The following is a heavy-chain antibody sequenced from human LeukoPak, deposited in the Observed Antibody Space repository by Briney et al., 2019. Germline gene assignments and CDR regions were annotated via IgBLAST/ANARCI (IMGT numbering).Heavy chain of an antibody. CDR3: ARVRGIAASWYYFDY. D-gene: IGHD6-13*01. V-gene: IGHV4-30-2*01. Sequence: SETLSLTCTVSGGSISSGGYYWSWIRQPPGKGLEWIGYIYHSGSTYYNPSLKSRVTISVDRSKNQFSLKLSSVTAADTAVYYCARVRGIAASWYYFDYWGQGTLVTVSS. J-gene: IGHJ4*02. CDR2: IYHSGST. CDR1: GGSISSGGYY.